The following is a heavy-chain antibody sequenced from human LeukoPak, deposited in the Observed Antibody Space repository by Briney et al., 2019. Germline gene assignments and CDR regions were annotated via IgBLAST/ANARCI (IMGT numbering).Heavy chain of an antibody. D-gene: IGHD2-15*01. CDR2: ISYDGSNK. Sequence: GGSLRLSCAASGFTFSSYGMYWVRQAPGKGLEWVAVISYDGSNKYYADSVKGRFTISRDNSKDTLYLQMNSLRAEDTAVYYCAKEGYCSGGSCYEDAFDIWGQGTMVTVSS. CDR1: GFTFSSYG. J-gene: IGHJ3*02. V-gene: IGHV3-30*18. CDR3: AKEGYCSGGSCYEDAFDI.